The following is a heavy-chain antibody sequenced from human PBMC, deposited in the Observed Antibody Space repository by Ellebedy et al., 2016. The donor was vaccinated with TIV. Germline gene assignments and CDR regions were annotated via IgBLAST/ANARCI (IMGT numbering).Heavy chain of an antibody. CDR2: ISGSTSSI. CDR3: ARLSNSGYDRLDY. Sequence: GGSLRLSXAASGFSFSDYSMNWVRQAPGKGLEWVSFISGSTSSIYYADSVKGRFTISRDSAKNSLYLQMNSLRAEDTAVYYCARLSNSGYDRLDYWGQGTLVTVSS. V-gene: IGHV3-48*04. J-gene: IGHJ4*02. D-gene: IGHD5-12*01. CDR1: GFSFSDYS.